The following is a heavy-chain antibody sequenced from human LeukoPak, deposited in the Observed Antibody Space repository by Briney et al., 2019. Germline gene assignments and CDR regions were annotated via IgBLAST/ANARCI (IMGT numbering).Heavy chain of an antibody. CDR3: ARRPNGRGFDI. CDR1: GGSISSSGYY. D-gene: IGHD2-8*01. Sequence: SETLSLTCTVSGGSISSSGYYWGWIRQPPGKGLEWIGSIYYTGSTYYNPSLKSRVTISVDTSKRHLSLRLSSVTAADMAVYYCARRPNGRGFDIWGQGTMATVSS. CDR2: IYYTGST. J-gene: IGHJ3*02. V-gene: IGHV4-39*02.